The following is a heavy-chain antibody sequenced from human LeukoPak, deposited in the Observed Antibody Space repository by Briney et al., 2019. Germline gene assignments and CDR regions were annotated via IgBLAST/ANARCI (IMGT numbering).Heavy chain of an antibody. V-gene: IGHV4-59*12. D-gene: IGHD5-12*01. CDR2: IYYSGST. CDR3: ASPYGGYLDPVLGY. Sequence: ASETLSLTCTVSGGSISSYYWSWIRQPPGKGLEWIGYIYYSGSTNYNPSLKSRVTISVDASKNQFSLKLSSVTAADTAVYYCASPYGGYLDPVLGYWGQGTLVTVSS. CDR1: GGSISSYY. J-gene: IGHJ4*02.